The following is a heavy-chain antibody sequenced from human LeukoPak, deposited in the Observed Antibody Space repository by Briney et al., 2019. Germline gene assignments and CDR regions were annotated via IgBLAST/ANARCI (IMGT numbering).Heavy chain of an antibody. CDR3: ARETYYYESSGYYPYYFDY. V-gene: IGHV3-30-3*01. CDR2: ISYDGSNK. CDR1: GFTFSSYA. Sequence: GRSLRLSCAASGFTFSSYAMHWVRQAPGKGLEWVAVISYDGSNKYYAGSVKGRFTISRDNSKNTLYLQMNSLRAEDTAIYHCARETYYYESSGYYPYYFDYWGQGTLVTVSS. J-gene: IGHJ4*02. D-gene: IGHD3-22*01.